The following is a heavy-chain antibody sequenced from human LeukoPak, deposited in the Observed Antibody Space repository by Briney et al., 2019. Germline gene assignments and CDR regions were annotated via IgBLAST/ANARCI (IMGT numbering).Heavy chain of an antibody. Sequence: AGGSLRLSCAASEFSVDTNYMTWVRQTPGKGLEWVSVIYNGDNANYADSVKSSFTISRDIPTNTLYLQKNSRRVDEAAVFYCWRVYGSGSFHLWGQGTLVTVS. V-gene: IGHV3-66*01. J-gene: IGHJ4*02. CDR1: EFSVDTNY. D-gene: IGHD3-10*01. CDR2: IYNGDNA. CDR3: WRVYGSGSFHL.